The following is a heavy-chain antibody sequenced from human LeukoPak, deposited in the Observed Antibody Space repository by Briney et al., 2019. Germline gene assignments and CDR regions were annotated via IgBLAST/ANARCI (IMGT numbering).Heavy chain of an antibody. CDR1: GYTFAGYY. V-gene: IGHV1-2*02. Sequence: ASVKVSCKASGYTFAGYYMHWVRQAPGQGLEWMAWINPKTGGTNYALKFQGRVTMTRDTSTSTVYMELSSLRSEDTAVYYCARDKSWVIGFDYWGQGSLVTVSS. D-gene: IGHD3-22*01. CDR3: ARDKSWVIGFDY. J-gene: IGHJ4*02. CDR2: INPKTGGT.